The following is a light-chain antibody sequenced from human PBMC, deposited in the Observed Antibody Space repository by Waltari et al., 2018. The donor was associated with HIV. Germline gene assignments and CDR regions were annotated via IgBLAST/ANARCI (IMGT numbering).Light chain of an antibody. Sequence: DIQMTQPPSSLSASVRDRVPSTCRARQMISNYLNWYQQKPGEAPKLLIYFASSLHRGVPSRFSGRGSGADFTLTISSLQPEDFATYYCQQSYSPPRTFGQGTRVEIK. J-gene: IGKJ1*01. CDR3: QQSYSPPRT. V-gene: IGKV1-39*01. CDR2: FAS. CDR1: QMISNY.